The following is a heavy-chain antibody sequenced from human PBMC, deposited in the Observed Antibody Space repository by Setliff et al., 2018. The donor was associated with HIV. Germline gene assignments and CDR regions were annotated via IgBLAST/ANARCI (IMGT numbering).Heavy chain of an antibody. CDR3: ARIVISSSSNYYYGMDV. V-gene: IGHV2-70*11. CDR1: GFSLSTSGMC. J-gene: IGHJ6*02. Sequence: SGPTVVNPTQTLTLTCTFSGFSLSTSGMCVNWIRQPPGEALEWLARIDWDDDEYYSTSLKTRLTISKDTSKNQVVLTMTNMDPVDTATYYCARIVISSSSNYYYGMDVWGQGTTVTVSS. D-gene: IGHD6-6*01. CDR2: IDWDDDE.